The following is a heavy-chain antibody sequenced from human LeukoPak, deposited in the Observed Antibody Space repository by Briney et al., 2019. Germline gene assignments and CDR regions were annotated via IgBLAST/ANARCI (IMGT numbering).Heavy chain of an antibody. J-gene: IGHJ5*02. Sequence: GGSLRLSCAASGFTFSSYGMHWVRQAPGKGLEWVAFIRYDGSNEYYADSVKGRFTISRDNSKNTLYLQMNSLRAEDTAVYYCARGRALLRLHAFDPWGQGTLVTVSS. CDR3: ARGRALLRLHAFDP. D-gene: IGHD3-3*01. V-gene: IGHV3-30*02. CDR1: GFTFSSYG. CDR2: IRYDGSNE.